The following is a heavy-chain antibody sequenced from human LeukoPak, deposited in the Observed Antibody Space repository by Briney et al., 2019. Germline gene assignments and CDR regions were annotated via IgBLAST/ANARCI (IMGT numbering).Heavy chain of an antibody. CDR1: GLTFSSYS. CDR2: ISSSSSYI. CDR3: ARGTTYYYDSSGSDFDY. J-gene: IGHJ4*02. D-gene: IGHD3-22*01. Sequence: GGSLRLSCAASGLTFSSYSMNWVRQAPGKGLQWVSSISSSSSYIYYADSVKGRFTISRDNAKNSLYLQMNSLRAEDTAVYYCARGTTYYYDSSGSDFDYWGQGTLVTVSS. V-gene: IGHV3-21*01.